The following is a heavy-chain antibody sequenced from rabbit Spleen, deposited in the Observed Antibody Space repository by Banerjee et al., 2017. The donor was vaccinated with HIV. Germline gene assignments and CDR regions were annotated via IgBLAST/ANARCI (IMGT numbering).Heavy chain of an antibody. D-gene: IGHD6-1*01. Sequence: QSLEESGGGLVKPGASLTLTCTAFGFTISSVSWMCWVHHAPGKGLEWIACIYSGSSGSTYFASWAKGRFTISKTSSTTVTLHMTSLTAADTATYFCARNGGMLDYKLWGPGTL. CDR3: ARNGGMLDYKL. CDR2: IYSGSSGST. CDR1: GFTISSVSW. V-gene: IGHV1S40*01. J-gene: IGHJ4*01.